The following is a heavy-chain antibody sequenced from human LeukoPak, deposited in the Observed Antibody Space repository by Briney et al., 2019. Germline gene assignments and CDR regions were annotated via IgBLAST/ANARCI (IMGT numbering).Heavy chain of an antibody. D-gene: IGHD1-1*01. CDR3: ARGNGLRDYYYYGMDV. Sequence: PGGSLRLSCAASGFTFSSYGMHWVRQAPGKGLEWVAVISYDGSNKYYADSVKGRFTISRDNSKNTLYLQMNSLRAEDTAVYYCARGNGLRDYYYYGMDVWGQGTTVTVSS. CDR2: ISYDGSNK. CDR1: GFTFSSYG. J-gene: IGHJ6*02. V-gene: IGHV3-30*03.